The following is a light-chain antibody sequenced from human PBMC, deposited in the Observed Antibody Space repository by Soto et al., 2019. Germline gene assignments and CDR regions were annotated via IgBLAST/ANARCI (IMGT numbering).Light chain of an antibody. CDR3: QQSHNLWT. J-gene: IGKJ1*01. Sequence: IVLTQSPDTLSVSPGERATLSCRASQGIFYNLAWCQQRPGQAPRLLIYRASTRATNIPARFSGSGSGTVFTLTISSLQYEYSALYYCQQSHNLWTFGQGTKLEIK. CDR2: RAS. V-gene: IGKV3-15*01. CDR1: QGIFYN.